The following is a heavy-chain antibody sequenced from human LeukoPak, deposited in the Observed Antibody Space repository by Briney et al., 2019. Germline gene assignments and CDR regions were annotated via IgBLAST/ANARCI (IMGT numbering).Heavy chain of an antibody. D-gene: IGHD3-9*01. V-gene: IGHV4-59*01. CDR3: ARGLYYDILTEDAFDI. Sequence: PETLSLTCTVSGGSISSYYWNWIRQPPGKGLEYIGYIFYSGRTNYNPSLKSRVTLSVDTSKNWFSLRLTSVTAEDTAVYYCARGLYYDILTEDAFDIWGQGTMVTVSS. CDR1: GGSISSYY. J-gene: IGHJ3*02. CDR2: IFYSGRT.